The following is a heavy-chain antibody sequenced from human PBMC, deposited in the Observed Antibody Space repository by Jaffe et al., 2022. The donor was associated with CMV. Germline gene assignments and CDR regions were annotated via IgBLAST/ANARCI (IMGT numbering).Heavy chain of an antibody. Sequence: EVQLLESGGVLLQPGESLRLSCAASGFTFASYAMSWVRQLPGKGLNWVATIINGGGGGTYYADSVKGRFTISRDNSKNTLYLQMNSLRAEDTALYYCARAGDNNSAGNDYWGQGTLVTVSS. CDR3: ARAGDNNSAGNDY. CDR1: GFTFASYA. D-gene: IGHD1-1*01. J-gene: IGHJ4*02. V-gene: IGHV3-23*01. CDR2: INGGGGGT.